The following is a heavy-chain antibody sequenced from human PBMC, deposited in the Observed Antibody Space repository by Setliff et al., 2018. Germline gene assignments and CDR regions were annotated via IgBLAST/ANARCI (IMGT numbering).Heavy chain of an antibody. CDR2: ISRESFDI. D-gene: IGHD3-16*01. J-gene: IGHJ4*02. CDR1: GFNFRTYS. V-gene: IGHV3-21*01. CDR3: ARDQGSYGYRAFDS. Sequence: GGSLRLSCVASGFNFRTYSMSWARQAPGKGLEWVSAISRESFDIYYADSVKGRFTISRDNAKSSLYLQMNSLRAEDTAVYYCARDQGSYGYRAFDSWGQGALVTVSS.